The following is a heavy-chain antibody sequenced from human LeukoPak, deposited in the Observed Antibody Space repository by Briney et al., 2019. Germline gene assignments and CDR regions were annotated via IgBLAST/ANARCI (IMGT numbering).Heavy chain of an antibody. CDR2: ISWNSGSI. CDR1: GFTFDDYA. CDR3: ARDLGFLGWYYSDY. J-gene: IGHJ4*02. Sequence: PGGTLRLSCAASGFTFDDYAMHWVRQAPGKGLEWVSGISWNSGSIGYADSVKGRFTISRDNAKNSLYLQMNSLRAEDTAVYYCARDLGFLGWYYSDYWGQGTLVTVSS. D-gene: IGHD3/OR15-3a*01. V-gene: IGHV3-9*01.